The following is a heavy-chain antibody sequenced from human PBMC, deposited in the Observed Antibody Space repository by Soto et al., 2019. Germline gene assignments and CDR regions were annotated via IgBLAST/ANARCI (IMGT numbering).Heavy chain of an antibody. V-gene: IGHV3-30*18. J-gene: IGHJ4*02. D-gene: IGHD3-22*01. CDR2: ISYDGSER. CDR3: AKSEWGYYHDTSNYF. Sequence: GGSLRLSCVASGFTFSTYGMHWVRQAPGKGLEWVALISYDGSERHYADSVKGQFIISRDNSMNTLFLQMNSLRTEDTAVYYCAKSEWGYYHDTSNYFWGQGTLVTVSS. CDR1: GFTFSTYG.